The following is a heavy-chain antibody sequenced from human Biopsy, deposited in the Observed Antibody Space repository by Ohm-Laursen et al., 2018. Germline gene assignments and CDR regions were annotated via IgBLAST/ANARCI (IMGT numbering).Heavy chain of an antibody. Sequence: GASVKVSCKASGGAFTNYAINWVRQAPGHGLEWMGGIITVSETAGYAERFPGRVTITADVTTTTAYMDLSGLRSEDTAVYYCVAYPSSGFFENNDDCAMDVWGQGTTVIVSS. V-gene: IGHV1-69*13. J-gene: IGHJ6*02. D-gene: IGHD6-19*01. CDR2: IITVSETA. CDR3: VAYPSSGFFENNDDCAMDV. CDR1: GGAFTNYA.